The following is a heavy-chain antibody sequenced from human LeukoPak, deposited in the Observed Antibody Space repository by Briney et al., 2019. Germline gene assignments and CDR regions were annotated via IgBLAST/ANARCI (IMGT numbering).Heavy chain of an antibody. D-gene: IGHD2-15*01. J-gene: IGHJ1*01. V-gene: IGHV3-23*01. Sequence: GGSLRLSCAASGFTYSFYSMSWVRRAPGKGLEWVSAISGSGGSTYYADSVKGRFTISRDNSKNTLYLQMNSLRAEDTAVYYCAKENVVVVVAATLFQHWGQGTLVTVSS. CDR1: GFTYSFYS. CDR2: ISGSGGST. CDR3: AKENVVVVVAATLFQH.